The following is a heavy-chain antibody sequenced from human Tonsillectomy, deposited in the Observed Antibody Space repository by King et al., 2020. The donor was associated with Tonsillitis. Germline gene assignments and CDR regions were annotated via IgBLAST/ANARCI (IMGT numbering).Heavy chain of an antibody. Sequence: HVQLQQWGAGLLKPSETLSLTCAVYGGSFSGYSWSWIRQSPGKGLEWIGEINRGGSTNYNSSLKSRVTISADTSKKQFSLMLSSVTAADTAVYYCARFGLYYYDSSDYYDSFDYWGQGTLVTVSS. CDR3: ARFGLYYYDSSDYYDSFDY. V-gene: IGHV4-34*01. CDR2: INRGGST. CDR1: GGSFSGYS. J-gene: IGHJ4*02. D-gene: IGHD3-22*01.